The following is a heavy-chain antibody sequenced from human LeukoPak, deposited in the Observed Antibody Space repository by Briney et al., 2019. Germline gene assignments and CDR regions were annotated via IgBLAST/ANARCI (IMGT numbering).Heavy chain of an antibody. CDR1: GYTFTSYG. J-gene: IGHJ3*02. V-gene: IGHV1-18*01. CDR3: ARDYACSGGSCYSRRGAFDI. CDR2: ISAYKGNT. Sequence: GASVKVSCKASGYTFTSYGISWVRQAPGQGLEWMGWISAYKGNTNYAQELQGRVTMNTHTSTSTAYMELRSLRSDDTAVYYCARDYACSGGSCYSRRGAFDIWGQGTMVTVSS. D-gene: IGHD2-15*01.